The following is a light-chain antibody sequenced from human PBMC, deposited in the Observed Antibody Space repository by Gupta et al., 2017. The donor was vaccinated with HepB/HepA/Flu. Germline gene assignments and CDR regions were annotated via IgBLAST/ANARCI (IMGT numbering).Light chain of an antibody. J-gene: IGLJ1*01. CDR2: NDN. CDR3: VGWDDSLSGYV. Sequence: QPVLTQPPSASGPPGQRVTISCSGSSSNIGNDNAYWYQQLPGTAPKLLIYNDNQRPSGVPERFSGSKSGTTASLAISGLRSEDEADYYCVGWDDSLSGYVFGAGTKVTVL. V-gene: IGLV1-47*02. CDR1: SSNIGNDN.